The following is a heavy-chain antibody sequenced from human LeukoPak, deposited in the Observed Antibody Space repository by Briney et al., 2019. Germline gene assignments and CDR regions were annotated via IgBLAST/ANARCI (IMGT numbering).Heavy chain of an antibody. V-gene: IGHV1-8*01. Sequence: EASVNVSCKASGYTFTSYDINWVRQATGQGLEWMGWMNPNSGNTGYAQKFQGRVTMTRNTSISTAYMELSSLRSEDTAVYYCARVEDSLYSSGWYSIGYWGQGTLVTVSS. CDR3: ARVEDSLYSSGWYSIGY. CDR2: MNPNSGNT. CDR1: GYTFTSYD. D-gene: IGHD6-19*01. J-gene: IGHJ4*02.